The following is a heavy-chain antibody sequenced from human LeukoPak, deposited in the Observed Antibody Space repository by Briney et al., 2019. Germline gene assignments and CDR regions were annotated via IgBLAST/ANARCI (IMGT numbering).Heavy chain of an antibody. CDR1: GPSISNYY. J-gene: IGHJ4*02. Sequence: SETLSLTCTVSGPSISNYYWSWIRHPPGKGLEWIGYVYYSGSTNYNPSLKSRVTIAINTSKNQFSLRLSSVTAADTAVYYCARGRDFGDYWGQGTLVTVSS. CDR2: VYYSGST. D-gene: IGHD4-17*01. V-gene: IGHV4-59*01. CDR3: ARGRDFGDY.